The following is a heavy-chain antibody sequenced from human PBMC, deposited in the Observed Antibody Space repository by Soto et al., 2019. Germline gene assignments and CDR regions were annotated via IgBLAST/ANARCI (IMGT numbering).Heavy chain of an antibody. Sequence: ASVKVSCKTFGYTFTSYGIGWARQAPGQGLEWMGWINTYNGNTNYAQNLQGRVTLTTDTSTSTAYMELRSLRSNDTAIYYCAMVDVYVTPSPQDVWGQGTTVIVS. CDR2: INTYNGNT. CDR1: GYTFTSYG. D-gene: IGHD3-16*01. V-gene: IGHV1-18*01. J-gene: IGHJ6*02. CDR3: AMVDVYVTPSPQDV.